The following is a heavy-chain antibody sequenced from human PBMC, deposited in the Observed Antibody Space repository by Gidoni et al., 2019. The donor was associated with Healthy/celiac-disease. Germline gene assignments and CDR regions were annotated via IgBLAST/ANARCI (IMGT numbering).Heavy chain of an antibody. CDR1: AYTFTSYD. J-gene: IGHJ4*02. CDR2: MNTNSGNT. V-gene: IGHV1-8*01. D-gene: IGHD6-13*01. Sequence: QVQLVQSGAEVKKPGASVKVSCKASAYTFTSYDINWVRQATGQGLEWMGWMNTNSGNTGYAQKFQGRVTMTRNTSISRAYMEQSSMRSEDTAVYYCARAPRIAAAGQGYWGQGTLVTVSS. CDR3: ARAPRIAAAGQGY.